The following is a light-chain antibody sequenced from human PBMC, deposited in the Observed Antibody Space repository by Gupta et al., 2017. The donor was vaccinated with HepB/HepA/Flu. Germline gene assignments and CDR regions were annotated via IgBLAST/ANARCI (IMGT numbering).Light chain of an antibody. CDR2: AAP. Sequence: DIQMTQSPSSLSASVGDSVTITCRASENIRKYLNWYQQKPGKAPKLLIYAAPSLQSGVPSRFSGSGTGTDFTLSISSLQPEDAVTYYCQQSYRTPWTFGQGTKVEIK. CDR1: ENIRKY. V-gene: IGKV1-39*01. J-gene: IGKJ1*01. CDR3: QQSYRTPWT.